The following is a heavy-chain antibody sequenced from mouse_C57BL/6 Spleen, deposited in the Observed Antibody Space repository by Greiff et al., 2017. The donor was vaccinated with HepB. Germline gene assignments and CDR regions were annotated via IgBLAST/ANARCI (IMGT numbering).Heavy chain of an antibody. V-gene: IGHV5-4*03. CDR1: GFTFSSYA. CDR3: ARKIYLMDY. Sequence: EVMLVESGGGLVKPGGSLKLSCAASGFTFSSYAMSWVRQTPEKRLEWVATISDGGSYTYYPDNVKGRFPISRDNAKNNLYLQMSHLKSEDTAMYYCARKIYLMDYWGQGTSVTVSS. D-gene: IGHD5-5*01. J-gene: IGHJ4*01. CDR2: ISDGGSYT.